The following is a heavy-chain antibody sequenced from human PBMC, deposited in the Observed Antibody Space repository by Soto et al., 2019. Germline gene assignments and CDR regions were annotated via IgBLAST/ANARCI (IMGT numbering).Heavy chain of an antibody. V-gene: IGHV3-74*01. J-gene: IGHJ6*02. CDR2: ISSDGSNT. Sequence: LRLSCAASGFSFSSYWMHWVRQAPGKGLVWVSRISSDGSNTSYSASVKGRFTISRDNAKNTLYLQMNSLSAEDTAVYYCARDVGEYDDFWSGYGMDVWGQGTTVTVSS. D-gene: IGHD3-3*01. CDR1: GFSFSSYW. CDR3: ARDVGEYDDFWSGYGMDV.